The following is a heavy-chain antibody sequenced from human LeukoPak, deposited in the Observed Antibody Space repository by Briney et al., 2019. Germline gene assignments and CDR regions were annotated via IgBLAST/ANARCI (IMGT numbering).Heavy chain of an antibody. CDR2: IIPIFGTA. J-gene: IGHJ5*02. CDR3: ANLISPGWFDP. CDR1: GDTFSNYA. Sequence: ASVKVSCKASGDTFSNYAISWVRQAPGQGLEWMGGIIPIFGTAKYAQKFQGRVTITADTSTSTAYMELSSVTAADTAVYYCANLISPGWFDPWGQGILVTVSS. V-gene: IGHV1-69*06.